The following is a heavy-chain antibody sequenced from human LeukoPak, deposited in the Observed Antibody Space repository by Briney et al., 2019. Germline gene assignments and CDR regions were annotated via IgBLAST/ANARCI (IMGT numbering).Heavy chain of an antibody. J-gene: IGHJ4*02. CDR2: IKQDGSVK. CDR3: ARDGYISRWYFDY. Sequence: PGGSLRLSCATSGFTFSSYWMSWVRQAPGKGPEWVANIKQDGSVKYYLDSVKGRFTISRGNAKNSLFLQMNSLRVDDTAVYYCARDGYISRWYFDYWGQGTLVTVSS. D-gene: IGHD6-13*01. CDR1: GFTFSSYW. V-gene: IGHV3-7*01.